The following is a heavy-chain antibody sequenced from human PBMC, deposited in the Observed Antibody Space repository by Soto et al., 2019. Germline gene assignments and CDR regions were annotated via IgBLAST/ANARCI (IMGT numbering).Heavy chain of an antibody. Sequence: QVQLQESGPGLVKPSQILSLTCTVSGGSVNSGGYYWSWIRQYPGKGLQWIGYIDYSGNTYYNPSLKSRVTISIETSKNQFSLKLASLTDADTAVYYCAREGEEGYGGVFDYWGQGTLVTVSS. CDR2: IDYSGNT. J-gene: IGHJ4*02. CDR1: GGSVNSGGYY. V-gene: IGHV4-31*03. D-gene: IGHD4-17*01. CDR3: AREGEEGYGGVFDY.